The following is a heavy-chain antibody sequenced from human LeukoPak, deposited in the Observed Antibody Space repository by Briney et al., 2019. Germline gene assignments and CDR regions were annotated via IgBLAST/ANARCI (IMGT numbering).Heavy chain of an antibody. V-gene: IGHV4-30-2*01. CDR3: ARMVVDVTRWFDP. CDR2: SYHGGST. D-gene: IGHD2-15*01. Sequence: SKTLSLICDVSGDSMSSSRFSWSWLRQPPGKGLEWIGYSYHGGSTHYNPSLQSRVTISVDRSKKQFSLNLNSVTAADTAVYYCARMVVDVTRWFDPWGQGTLVTVSS. CDR1: GDSMSSSRFS. J-gene: IGHJ5*02.